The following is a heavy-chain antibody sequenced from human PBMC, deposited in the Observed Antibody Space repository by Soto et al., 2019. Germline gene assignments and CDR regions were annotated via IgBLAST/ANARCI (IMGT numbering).Heavy chain of an antibody. V-gene: IGHV1-3*01. Sequence: APGQRLEWMGWINAGNGNTKYSQKFQGRVTITRDTSASTAYMELSSLRSEDTAVYYCARMAARTEYFQHWGQGTLVT. CDR2: INAGNGNT. D-gene: IGHD6-6*01. CDR3: ARMAARTEYFQH. J-gene: IGHJ1*01.